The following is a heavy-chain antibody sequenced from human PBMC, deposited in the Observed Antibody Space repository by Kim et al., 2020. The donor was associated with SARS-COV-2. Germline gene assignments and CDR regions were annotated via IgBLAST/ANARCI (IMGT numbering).Heavy chain of an antibody. J-gene: IGHJ4*02. CDR2: ST. D-gene: IGHD4-17*01. V-gene: IGHV4-39*01. Sequence: STYYHPSLTRRVTISVDTSKNQFSLKLSSVTAADTAVYYCANYGDYMFDYWGQGTLVTVSS. CDR3: ANYGDYMFDY.